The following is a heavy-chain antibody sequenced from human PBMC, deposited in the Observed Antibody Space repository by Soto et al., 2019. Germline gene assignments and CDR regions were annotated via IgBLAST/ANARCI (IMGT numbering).Heavy chain of an antibody. D-gene: IGHD4-17*01. CDR2: IIPIFGTA. Sequence: QVQLVQSGAEVKKPGSSVKVSCKASGGTFSSYAISWVRQAPGQGLEWMGGIIPIFGTANYAQKFQGRVTITAEESTSTAYMELSSLRSEDTAVYYCARDWGGTTVTTKTFDYWGQGTLVTVSS. CDR3: ARDWGGTTVTTKTFDY. V-gene: IGHV1-69*12. J-gene: IGHJ4*02. CDR1: GGTFSSYA.